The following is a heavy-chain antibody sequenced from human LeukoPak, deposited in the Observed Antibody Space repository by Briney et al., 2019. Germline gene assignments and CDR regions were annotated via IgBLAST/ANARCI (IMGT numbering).Heavy chain of an antibody. Sequence: SETLSLTCTVSGGSINSGTFYWGWIRQPPGKGLEWIGSMYYDGSSYYNPSLKSQVTTSVDTSKNQFSLKLTSVTAADTAVYFCARRSDSGSDDGEDYFDYWGQGTLVTVSS. CDR2: MYYDGSS. CDR3: ARRSDSGSDDGEDYFDY. CDR1: GGSINSGTFY. D-gene: IGHD1-26*01. J-gene: IGHJ4*02. V-gene: IGHV4-39*01.